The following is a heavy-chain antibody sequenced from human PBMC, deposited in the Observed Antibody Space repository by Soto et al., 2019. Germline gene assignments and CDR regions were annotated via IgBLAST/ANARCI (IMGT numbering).Heavy chain of an antibody. J-gene: IGHJ6*02. D-gene: IGHD2-15*01. V-gene: IGHV3-53*01. CDR2: IYSGGST. CDR3: ERLMGRYYYYGMDV. CDR1: GFTVSSNY. Sequence: GGSLRLSCAASGFTVSSNYMSWVRQAPGKGLEWVSVIYSGGSTYYADSVKGRFTISRDNSKNTLYLQMNSLRAEDTAVYYCERLMGRYYYYGMDVWGQGTTVTVSS.